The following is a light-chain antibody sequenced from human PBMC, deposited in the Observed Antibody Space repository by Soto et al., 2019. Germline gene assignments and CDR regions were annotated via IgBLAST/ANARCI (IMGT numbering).Light chain of an antibody. V-gene: IGKV1-39*01. CDR2: AAS. Sequence: DIQTIRSSSSLPPSVVDRVTITCRASQTTCRALNWYQQKPGKAHILLFDAASLLQAGVSSRFSGSGSGTDFVLTISSLQHEDVASYYWQKSFTTPTFGGGTKVDIK. J-gene: IGKJ4*01. CDR1: QTTCRA. CDR3: QKSFTTPT.